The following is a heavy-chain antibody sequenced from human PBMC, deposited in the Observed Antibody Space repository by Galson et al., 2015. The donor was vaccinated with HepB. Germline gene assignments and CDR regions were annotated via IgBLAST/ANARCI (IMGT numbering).Heavy chain of an antibody. D-gene: IGHD1-26*01. CDR2: ISSSSSYI. V-gene: IGHV3-21*01. CDR3: ASSSGSYSPFDY. CDR1: GFTFSSYS. J-gene: IGHJ4*02. Sequence: SLRLSCAASGFTFSSYSMNWVRQAPGKGLEWVSSISSSSSYIYYADSVKGRFTISRDNAKNSLYLQMNSLRAEDTAVYYCASSSGSYSPFDYWGQGTLVTVSS.